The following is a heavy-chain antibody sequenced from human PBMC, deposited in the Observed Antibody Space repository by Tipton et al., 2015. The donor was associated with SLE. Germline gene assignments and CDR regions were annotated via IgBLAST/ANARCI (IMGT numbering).Heavy chain of an antibody. Sequence: SLRLSCAASGFTFSNYAMHWVRQAPGKGLEWVAVISYDGSNKYYADSVKGRFTISRDNSKNTLYLQMNSLRTEDTALYYCVNSLPNRRPDYWGQGTLVTVSS. D-gene: IGHD1-1*01. CDR1: GFTFSNYA. CDR3: VNSLPNRRPDY. J-gene: IGHJ4*02. V-gene: IGHV3-30*04. CDR2: ISYDGSNK.